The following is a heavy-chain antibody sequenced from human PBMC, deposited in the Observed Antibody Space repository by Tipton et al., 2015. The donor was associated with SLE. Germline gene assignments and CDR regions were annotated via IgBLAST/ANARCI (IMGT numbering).Heavy chain of an antibody. Sequence: GSLRLSCAASGFTVSSNYMGWVRQAPGKGLEWVSVIYSGGSTYYADSVKGRFTISRDNSKNTLYLQMNSLRAEDTAVYYCARVRVGATDDAFDIWGQGTMVTVSS. CDR2: IYSGGST. J-gene: IGHJ3*02. CDR3: ARVRVGATDDAFDI. D-gene: IGHD1-26*01. CDR1: GFTVSSNY. V-gene: IGHV3-53*05.